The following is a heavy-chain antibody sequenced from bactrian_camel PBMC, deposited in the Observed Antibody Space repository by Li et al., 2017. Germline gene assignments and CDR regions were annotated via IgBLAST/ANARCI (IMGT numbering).Heavy chain of an antibody. Sequence: HVQLVESGGGTVQTGGSRRLSCEVSGTTGSGYCVAWFRQIQGSEREGVASISKDDGSTKFSADSVKGRFTISQDSGNQTVYLQMNNLKPEDTALYYCAAARVIRRCSVLLGTFARNLVTVWGQGTQVTVS. D-gene: IGHD2*01. V-gene: IGHV3-3*01. CDR2: ISKDDGST. J-gene: IGHJ4*01. CDR3: AAARVIRRCSVLLGTFARNLVTV. CDR1: GTTGSGYC.